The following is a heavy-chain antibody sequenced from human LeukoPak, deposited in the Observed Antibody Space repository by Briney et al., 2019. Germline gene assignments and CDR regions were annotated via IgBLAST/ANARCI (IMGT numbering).Heavy chain of an antibody. CDR1: GYTFTDYY. V-gene: IGHV1-2*02. CDR2: INHNSGET. CDR3: ARDRDYSNTERGFDY. D-gene: IGHD4-11*01. Sequence: ASVKVSCMTSGYTFTDYYIHWVRQAPGQGLEWMGWINHNSGETNSAQTLQGRVTMTGDTSISTAYMELRRVTSDDTAVYYCARDRDYSNTERGFDYWGQGTLVTVSS. J-gene: IGHJ4*02.